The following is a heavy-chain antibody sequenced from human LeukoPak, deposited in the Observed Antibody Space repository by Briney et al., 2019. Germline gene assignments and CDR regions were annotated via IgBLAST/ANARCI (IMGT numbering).Heavy chain of an antibody. V-gene: IGHV4-59*01. CDR2: IYYTGRT. CDR1: GVSISSFY. J-gene: IGHJ3*02. D-gene: IGHD3-22*01. Sequence: PSGTLSLTCTVSGVSISSFYWSWIRQPPGKGLEWIAFIYYTGRTRYNPSLQSRVTISLDTSKNLFSLQLRSVTAADTAVYYCARLLDYDNSRDPDTFDIWGQGTMVTVSS. CDR3: ARLLDYDNSRDPDTFDI.